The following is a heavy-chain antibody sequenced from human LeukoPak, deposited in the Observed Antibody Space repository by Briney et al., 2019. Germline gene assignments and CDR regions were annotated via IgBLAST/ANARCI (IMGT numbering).Heavy chain of an antibody. D-gene: IGHD2-15*01. Sequence: PGGSLRLSCAASEFTFSSYGMHWVRQAPGKGLEWVAFIRYDGSNKYYADSVKGRFTISRDNSKNTLYLQMNSLRAEDTAIYYCAKNGDRGAYCTGGTCYPYFYYYMDVWGKGTTVTI. V-gene: IGHV3-30*02. CDR3: AKNGDRGAYCTGGTCYPYFYYYMDV. CDR2: IRYDGSNK. J-gene: IGHJ6*03. CDR1: EFTFSSYG.